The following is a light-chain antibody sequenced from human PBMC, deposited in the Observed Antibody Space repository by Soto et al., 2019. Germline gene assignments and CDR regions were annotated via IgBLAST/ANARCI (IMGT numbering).Light chain of an antibody. CDR2: DVV. V-gene: IGLV2-14*03. CDR1: SSDVGGFNS. Sequence: QSVLTQPASVSGSPGQSITISCTGTSSDVGGFNSVSWYRLRPGTAPKLILYDVVDRRSGVSYRVSGSKSGHTPSLTISRLHSTNEADYLCSSYTFTMTSVLGSGTKVPVL. J-gene: IGLJ1*01. CDR3: SSYTFTMTSV.